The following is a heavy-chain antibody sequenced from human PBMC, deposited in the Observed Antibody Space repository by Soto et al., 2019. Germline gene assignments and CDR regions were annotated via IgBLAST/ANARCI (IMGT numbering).Heavy chain of an antibody. V-gene: IGHV1-69*13. D-gene: IGHD2-2*01. J-gene: IGHJ3*02. CDR3: ARGHELCSSTSCSLAAFDI. Sequence: SGKVSCKASGCTFSSYAISWVRQAPGQGLEWMGGIIPIFGTANYAQKFQGRVTITADESTSTAYMELSSLRSEDTAVYYCARGHELCSSTSCSLAAFDIWGQGTMVTVSS. CDR2: IIPIFGTA. CDR1: GCTFSSYA.